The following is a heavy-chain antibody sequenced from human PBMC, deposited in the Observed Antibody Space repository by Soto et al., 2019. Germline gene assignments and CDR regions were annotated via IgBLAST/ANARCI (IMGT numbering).Heavy chain of an antibody. V-gene: IGHV1-8*01. J-gene: IGHJ4*02. D-gene: IGHD2-15*01. CDR1: GYPFTGFD. CDR2: MNPDSGRA. Sequence: ASVKVSCKASGYPFTGFDIHWVLQAPGQGLEWMGWMNPDSGRAAYAHKFQGRVTLTTSTSTTTVYMELSSLGSEDTAVYYCARRPHCSGGICYYGLDNWGQGTLVTVSS. CDR3: ARRPHCSGGICYYGLDN.